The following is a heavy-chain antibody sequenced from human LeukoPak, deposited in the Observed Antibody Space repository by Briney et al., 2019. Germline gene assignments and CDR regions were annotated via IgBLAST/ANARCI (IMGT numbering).Heavy chain of an antibody. Sequence: GGSLRLSCAASGFTFSNYSLHWVRQAPGKGLEWVAVISYDGNNKYYADSVKGRFTISRDNSKNTLYLQMNSLRAEDTAVYYCARDRGADILTAYSSGDYWGQGTLVTVSS. D-gene: IGHD3-9*01. CDR1: GFTFSNYS. V-gene: IGHV3-30-3*01. J-gene: IGHJ4*02. CDR2: ISYDGNNK. CDR3: ARDRGADILTAYSSGDY.